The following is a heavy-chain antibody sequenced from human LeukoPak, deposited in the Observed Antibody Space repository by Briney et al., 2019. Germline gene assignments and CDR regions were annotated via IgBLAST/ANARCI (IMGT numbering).Heavy chain of an antibody. V-gene: IGHV3-11*04. J-gene: IGHJ5*01. Sequence: GGSLRLSCAASGFTFSDYYMSWIRQAPGKGVGWVSYVISGSSPISYEHCVQGRFTVSRDKGKRSLYLHMNSLRAEETAMYYCARGDSSYCSGGCYFVSWGQGTLVTISS. CDR2: VISGSSPI. D-gene: IGHD2-21*02. CDR1: GFTFSDYY. CDR3: ARGDSSYCSGGCYFVS.